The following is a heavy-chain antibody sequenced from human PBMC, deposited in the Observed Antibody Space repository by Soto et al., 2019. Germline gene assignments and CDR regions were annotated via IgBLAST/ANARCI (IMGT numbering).Heavy chain of an antibody. CDR1: GFTFNTYT. Sequence: GGSLRLSCXAXGFTFNTYTMNWVRQAPGKGLEWVGRIKSKTDGGTTDYAAPVKGRFTISRDDSKNTLYLQMNSLKTEDTAVYYCITVFIRLLWFGELSSWGQGTLVTVSS. V-gene: IGHV3-15*01. CDR2: IKSKTDGGTT. CDR3: ITVFIRLLWFGELSS. D-gene: IGHD3-10*01. J-gene: IGHJ4*02.